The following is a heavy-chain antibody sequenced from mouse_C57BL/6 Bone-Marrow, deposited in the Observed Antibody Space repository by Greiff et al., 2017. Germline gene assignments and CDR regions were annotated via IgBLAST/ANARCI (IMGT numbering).Heavy chain of an antibody. D-gene: IGHD1-1*01. J-gene: IGHJ4*01. V-gene: IGHV1-50*01. Sequence: QVQLQQPGAELVKPGASVKLSCKASGYTFTSYWMQWVKQRPGQGLEWIGEIDPSDSYTNYNQKFKGKATLTVDKSSSTAYMQLSSLTSEDSAVYYCARPFYGSSLYYAMDYWGQGTSVTVSS. CDR2: IDPSDSYT. CDR1: GYTFTSYW. CDR3: ARPFYGSSLYYAMDY.